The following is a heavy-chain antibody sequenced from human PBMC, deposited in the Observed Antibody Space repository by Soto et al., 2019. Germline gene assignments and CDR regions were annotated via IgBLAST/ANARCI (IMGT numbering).Heavy chain of an antibody. D-gene: IGHD2-8*01. CDR2: ISYDGSNK. CDR3: ASSAPIVLMVYAFDY. CDR1: GFTFSSYA. V-gene: IGHV3-30-3*01. Sequence: GSLRLSCAASGFTFSSYAMHWVRQAPGKGLEWVAVISYDGSNKYYADSVKGRFTISRDNSKNTLYLQMNSLRAEDTAVYYCASSAPIVLMVYAFDYWGQGTLVTVSS. J-gene: IGHJ4*02.